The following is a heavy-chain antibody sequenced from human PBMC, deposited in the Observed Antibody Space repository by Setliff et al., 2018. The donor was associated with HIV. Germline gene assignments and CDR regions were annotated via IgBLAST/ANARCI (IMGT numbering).Heavy chain of an antibody. J-gene: IGHJ6*03. CDR2: INPKNGGT. Sequence: GASVKVSCKTSGYTFTSYHLHWLRQAPGQGLEWMGWINPKNGGTRYAQRFQGRLTMTRDTSTNIAYMDPDSLTSDDTAVYYCARARTDYYDRRRRSHYYIDVWARGATVTVSS. CDR1: GYTFTSYH. CDR3: ARARTDYYDRRRRSHYYIDV. V-gene: IGHV1-2*02. D-gene: IGHD3-22*01.